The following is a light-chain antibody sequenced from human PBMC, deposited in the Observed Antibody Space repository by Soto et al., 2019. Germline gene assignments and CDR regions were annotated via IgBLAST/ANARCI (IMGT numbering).Light chain of an antibody. CDR1: NIGRKS. J-gene: IGLJ1*01. CDR3: QVWDSSSDHYV. Sequence: SYELPQPPSVSVAPGQTARITCGGSNIGRKSVHWYQQKPGQAPVVVVYDDRDRPSGIPERFSGSNSGNTATLTSSRVEAGDEADYYCQVWDSSSDHYVFGTGTKVTVL. V-gene: IGLV3-21*02. CDR2: DDR.